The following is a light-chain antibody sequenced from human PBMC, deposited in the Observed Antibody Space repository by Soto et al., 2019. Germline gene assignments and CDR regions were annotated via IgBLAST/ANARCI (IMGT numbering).Light chain of an antibody. CDR3: AAWDDSLNGRV. J-gene: IGLJ3*02. V-gene: IGLV1-44*01. CDR1: SSSIGTYT. Sequence: QSVLTQPPSASGTPGQRITISCSGSSSSIGTYTVNWYQQLPGMAPKLLNYGHNQRPSGVPDRFSGSKSGTSASLAISGLQSEDEADYYCAAWDDSLNGRVFGGRTKVTVL. CDR2: GHN.